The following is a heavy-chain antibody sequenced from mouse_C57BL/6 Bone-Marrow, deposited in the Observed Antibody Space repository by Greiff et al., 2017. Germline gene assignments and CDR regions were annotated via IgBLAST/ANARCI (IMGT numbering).Heavy chain of an antibody. CDR1: GFNIKNTY. CDR2: IDPANGNT. Sequence: VQLHQSVAELVRPGASVKLSCTASGFNIKNTYMHWVKQRPEQGLEWIGRIDPANGNTKYAPKFQGKATITADTSSNTAYLQLSSLTSEDTAIYYCASPIYYYGRGWYFDVWGTGTTVTVSS. V-gene: IGHV14-3*01. D-gene: IGHD1-1*01. CDR3: ASPIYYYGRGWYFDV. J-gene: IGHJ1*03.